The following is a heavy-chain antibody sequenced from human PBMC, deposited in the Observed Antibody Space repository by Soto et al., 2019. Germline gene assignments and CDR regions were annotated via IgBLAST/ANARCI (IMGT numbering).Heavy chain of an antibody. V-gene: IGHV4-31*03. CDR3: ARTLSRYYDFWSGYSSVFDY. D-gene: IGHD3-3*01. Sequence: NPSETLSLTCTVSGGSISSGGYYWSWIRQHPGKGLEWIGYIYYSGSTYYNPSLKSRVTISVDTSKNQFSLKLSSVTAADTAVYYCARTLSRYYDFWSGYSSVFDYWGQGTLVTVSS. J-gene: IGHJ4*02. CDR2: IYYSGST. CDR1: GGSISSGGYY.